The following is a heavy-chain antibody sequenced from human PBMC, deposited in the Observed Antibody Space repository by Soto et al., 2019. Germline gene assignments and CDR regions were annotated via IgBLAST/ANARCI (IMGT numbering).Heavy chain of an antibody. CDR3: ARGHRIAARPSYYYYGIDV. CDR1: GYTFTSYA. D-gene: IGHD6-6*01. CDR2: INAGNGNT. J-gene: IGHJ6*02. Sequence: ASVKVSCKASGYTFTSYAMHWVRQAPGQRLEWMGWINAGNGNTKYSQKFQGRVTITRDTSASTAYMELSSLRSEDTAVYYCARGHRIAARPSYYYYGIDVWGQGTTVTVSS. V-gene: IGHV1-3*01.